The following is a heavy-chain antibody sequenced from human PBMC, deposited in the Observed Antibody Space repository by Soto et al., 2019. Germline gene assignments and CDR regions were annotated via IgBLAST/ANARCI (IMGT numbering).Heavy chain of an antibody. CDR2: IYYSGRT. CDR1: GVSISSGGYY. Sequence: PSGALSLPCTFSGVSISSGGYYWSWIRQHPGKGLEGIGNIYYSGRTYYNPSLTSRVILSVDTSKNLFSLTLRSVTAAASAMYSCASVIGGHSEYSFDFWGQGARVTVSP. J-gene: IGHJ4*02. V-gene: IGHV4-31*02. D-gene: IGHD2-21*02. CDR3: ASVIGGHSEYSFDF.